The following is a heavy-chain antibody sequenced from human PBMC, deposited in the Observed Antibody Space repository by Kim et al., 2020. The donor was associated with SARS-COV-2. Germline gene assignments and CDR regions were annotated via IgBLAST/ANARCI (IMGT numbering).Heavy chain of an antibody. J-gene: IGHJ3*02. V-gene: IGHV4-39*01. Sequence: YNPSLKSRVTISVDTSKNQFSLKLSSVTAADTAVYYCARHGGMTHDAFDIWCQGTMVTVSS. D-gene: IGHD3-16*01. CDR3: ARHGGMTHDAFDI.